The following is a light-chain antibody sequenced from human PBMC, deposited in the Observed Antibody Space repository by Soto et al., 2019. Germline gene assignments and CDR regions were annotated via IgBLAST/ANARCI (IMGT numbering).Light chain of an antibody. V-gene: IGLV2-14*01. CDR3: SSYVRSSSSWV. Sequence: QSVLTQPASVSGSPGQSITISCTGTSSDVGAYNYVSWYQQHPGKAPKLMIFEVTNRPSGISTRFSGSKSGYTASLTISGLQPEDEADYYCSSYVRSSSSWVFGGGTKLTVL. CDR1: SSDVGAYNY. CDR2: EVT. J-gene: IGLJ3*02.